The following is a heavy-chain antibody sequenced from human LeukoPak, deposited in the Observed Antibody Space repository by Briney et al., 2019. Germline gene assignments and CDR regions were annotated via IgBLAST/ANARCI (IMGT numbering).Heavy chain of an antibody. CDR3: ARGHCSSTSCWDWFDP. D-gene: IGHD2-2*01. CDR2: INPNSGGT. CDR1: GYTFTGYY. V-gene: IGHV1-2*02. J-gene: IGHJ5*02. Sequence: WASVKVSCKASGYTFTGYYMHWVRQAPGQGLEWMGWINPNSGGTNYAQKFQGRVTMTRDTSISTAYMELSRLRSDDTAVYYCARGHCSSTSCWDWFDPWGQGTLVTVSS.